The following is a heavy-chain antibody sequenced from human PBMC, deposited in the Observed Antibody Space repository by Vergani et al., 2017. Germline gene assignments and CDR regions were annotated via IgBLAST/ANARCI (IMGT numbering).Heavy chain of an antibody. V-gene: IGHV1-69*08. CDR2: IIPILGIA. J-gene: IGHJ4*02. Sequence: QVQLVQSVAEVKKPGSSVKFSCKASGGTFSSYTISWVRQAPGQGLEWMGRIIPILGIANYAQKFQGRVTITADKSTSTSYMELSSLRYEDTAVYYCARDPTTVTTGDYWGQGTLVTVSS. CDR1: GGTFSSYT. D-gene: IGHD4-11*01. CDR3: ARDPTTVTTGDY.